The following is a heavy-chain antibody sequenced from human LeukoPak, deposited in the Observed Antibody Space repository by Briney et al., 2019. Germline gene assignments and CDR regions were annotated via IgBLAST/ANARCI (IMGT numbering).Heavy chain of an antibody. CDR3: AKDVPYDYGSGSSRAPYYYGMDV. J-gene: IGHJ6*02. CDR1: GFTFSSYA. Sequence: GGSLRLSCAASGFTFSSYAMSWVRQAPGKGLEWVSAISGSGGSTYYADSVKGRFTISRDNSKNTLYLQMNSLRAEDTAVYYCAKDVPYDYGSGSSRAPYYYGMDVWGQGTTVTVSS. V-gene: IGHV3-23*01. CDR2: ISGSGGST. D-gene: IGHD3-10*01.